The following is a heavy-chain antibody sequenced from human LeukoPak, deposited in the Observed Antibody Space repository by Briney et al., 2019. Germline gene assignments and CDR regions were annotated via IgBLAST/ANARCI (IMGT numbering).Heavy chain of an antibody. J-gene: IGHJ4*02. Sequence: PGGSLRLSCAASGFTFSTYWMHWVRQAPGKGLVWVARIKGDGSSTIYADSVKGRFTISRDNSKNTLYLQTSSLRVEDTAVYYCAKEMGAATPFEHWGQGTLVTVSS. D-gene: IGHD1-26*01. CDR3: AKEMGAATPFEH. V-gene: IGHV3-74*01. CDR1: GFTFSTYW. CDR2: IKGDGSST.